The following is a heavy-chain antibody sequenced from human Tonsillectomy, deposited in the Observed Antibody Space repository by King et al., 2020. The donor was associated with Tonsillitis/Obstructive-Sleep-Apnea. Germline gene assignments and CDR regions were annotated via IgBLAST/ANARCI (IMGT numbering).Heavy chain of an antibody. CDR3: ARDDVVGRHIDS. CDR1: GYTFTRYY. D-gene: IGHD2-21*01. Sequence: VQLVESGAEVKTPGASVKVSCKAYGYTFTRYYIHWVRQARGQGLDWLGIINPRDGITTYAQKFQGRVTMTTDTSASTVYLELSSLRSEDTAVYYCARDDVVGRHIDSWGQGTLVTVSS. CDR2: INPRDGIT. V-gene: IGHV1-46*01. J-gene: IGHJ4*02.